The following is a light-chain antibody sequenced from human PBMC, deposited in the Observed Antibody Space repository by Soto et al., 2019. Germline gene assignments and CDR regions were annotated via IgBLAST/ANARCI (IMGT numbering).Light chain of an antibody. Sequence: QSALTQPASVSGSPGQSITISCTGTSSDVGSYNLVSWYQQHPGKAPKLMIYEVNKRPSGLSNRFSGSKSGNTASLTISGLQAEYEADYYCCSYAHNITFGGLVFGGGTKLTVL. CDR1: SSDVGSYNL. J-gene: IGLJ2*01. CDR2: EVN. CDR3: CSYAHNITFGGLV. V-gene: IGLV2-23*02.